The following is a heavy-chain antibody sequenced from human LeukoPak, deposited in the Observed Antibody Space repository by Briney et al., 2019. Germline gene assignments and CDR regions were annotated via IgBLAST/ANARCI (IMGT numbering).Heavy chain of an antibody. D-gene: IGHD1-26*01. CDR1: GFTFDDYA. Sequence: PGGSLRLSCAASGFTFDDYAMHLVRQAPGKGLEWVSGISWNSGSIGYADSVKGRFTISRDNAKNSLCLQMNSLRAEDTALYYCAKSGSYSPPFDYWGQGTLVTVSS. J-gene: IGHJ4*02. V-gene: IGHV3-9*01. CDR2: ISWNSGSI. CDR3: AKSGSYSPPFDY.